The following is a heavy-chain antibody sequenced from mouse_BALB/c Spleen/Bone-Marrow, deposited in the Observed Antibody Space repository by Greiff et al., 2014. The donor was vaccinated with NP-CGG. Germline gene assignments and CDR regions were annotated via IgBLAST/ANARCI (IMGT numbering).Heavy chain of an antibody. V-gene: IGHV1S130*01. J-gene: IGHJ4*01. Sequence: VQLQQSGSVLVRPGDSVKLSCKASGYTFTSTWIHWAKQRPGQGLEWIGEIHPNSGNTKYNEKLKGKATLTADTSSSTAYVDLSSLTSEDSAVYYCTRDGVGGAMDYWAQGTSVTVSS. D-gene: IGHD2-3*01. CDR3: TRDGVGGAMDY. CDR1: GYTFTSTW. CDR2: IHPNSGNT.